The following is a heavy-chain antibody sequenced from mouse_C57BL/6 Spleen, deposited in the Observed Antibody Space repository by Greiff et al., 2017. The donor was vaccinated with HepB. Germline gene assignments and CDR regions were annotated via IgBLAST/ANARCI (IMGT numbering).Heavy chain of an antibody. CDR1: GFNIKDDY. J-gene: IGHJ2*01. CDR2: IDPENGDT. CDR3: TTSYSNYVGGFDY. Sequence: VQLQQSGAELVRPGASVKLSCTASGFNIKDDYMHWVKQRPEQGLEWIGCIDPENGDTEYASKFQGKATITADTSSNTAYLQLSSLTSEDTAVYYCTTSYSNYVGGFDYWGQGTTLTVSS. D-gene: IGHD2-5*01. V-gene: IGHV14-4*01.